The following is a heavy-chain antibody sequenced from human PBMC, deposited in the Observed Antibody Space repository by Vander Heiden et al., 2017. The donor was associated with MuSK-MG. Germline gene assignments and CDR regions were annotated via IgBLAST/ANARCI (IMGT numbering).Heavy chain of an antibody. CDR3: ARWPVGYLSAGLEYMDV. Sequence: QVQLQQWGAGLLKPSETLSLSCAVYGGSFSGYWWTWIRQSPVKGLEWLGEVNRSGNTNDNPSLKSRVTISVDTTKSQFFLKLTSVTAADTGVYYCARWPVGYLSAGLEYMDVWGKGTTVTVSS. CDR2: VNRSGNT. J-gene: IGHJ6*03. D-gene: IGHD5-18*01. V-gene: IGHV4-34*02. CDR1: GGSFSGYW.